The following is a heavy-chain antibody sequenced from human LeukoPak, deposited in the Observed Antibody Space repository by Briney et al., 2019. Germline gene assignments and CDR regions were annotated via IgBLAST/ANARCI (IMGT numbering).Heavy chain of an antibody. CDR1: GFSLSTSGMC. CDR2: IDCDDDK. V-gene: IGHV2-70*11. J-gene: IGHJ4*02. CDR3: ARQYWSGGFDY. D-gene: IGHD2-15*01. Sequence: SGPTLVNPTQTLTVTCTFSGFSLSTSGMCVSWIRQPPGKALEWLARIDCDDDKYYSTSLKTTLTISKDSSKNQVVLTMTNMDPVDTATYYCARQYWSGGFDYWGQGTLVTVSS.